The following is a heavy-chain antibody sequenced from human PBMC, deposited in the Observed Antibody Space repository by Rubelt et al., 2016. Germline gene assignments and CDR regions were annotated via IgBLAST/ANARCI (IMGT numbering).Heavy chain of an antibody. V-gene: IGHV4-34*01. CDR1: GGSFSGYY. Sequence: QVQLQQWGAGLLKPSETLSLTCAVYGGSFSGYYWSWIRQPPGKGLEWIGELNHSGSTNYNPSLKSRVTISVDTSKSQFSLKLSSVTAADTAVYYCARGRRCYWGYWGQGTLVTVSS. D-gene: IGHD2-15*01. J-gene: IGHJ4*02. CDR3: ARGRRCYWGY. CDR2: LNHSGST.